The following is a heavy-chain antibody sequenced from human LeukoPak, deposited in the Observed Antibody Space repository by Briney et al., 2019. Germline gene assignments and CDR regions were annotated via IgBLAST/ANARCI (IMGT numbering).Heavy chain of an antibody. J-gene: IGHJ5*02. Sequence: GAAVKLSCKASGYTFTKYDINWVRQTAGQGLEWMGWMNPHGGDTGYAQKFQGRVTMTRNTSITTAYMELSSLTSEDTAVYYCARAPHNYVHWFDPWGQGTLISVSS. V-gene: IGHV1-8*01. CDR1: GYTFTKYD. CDR3: ARAPHNYVHWFDP. D-gene: IGHD3-10*02. CDR2: MNPHGGDT.